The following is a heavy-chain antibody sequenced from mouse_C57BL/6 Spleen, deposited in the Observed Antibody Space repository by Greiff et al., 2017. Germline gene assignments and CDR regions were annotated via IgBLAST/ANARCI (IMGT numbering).Heavy chain of an antibody. Sequence: QVQLQQSGAELVKPGASVKLSCKASGYTFTEYTIHWVKQRSGQGLEWIGWFYPGSGSIKYNEKFKDKATLTADKSSSTVYMELSRLTSEDSAVYFCARHEEGYYGSGYYAMDYWGQGTSVTVSS. CDR1: GYTFTEYT. J-gene: IGHJ4*01. V-gene: IGHV1-62-2*01. D-gene: IGHD1-1*01. CDR2: FYPGSGSI. CDR3: ARHEEGYYGSGYYAMDY.